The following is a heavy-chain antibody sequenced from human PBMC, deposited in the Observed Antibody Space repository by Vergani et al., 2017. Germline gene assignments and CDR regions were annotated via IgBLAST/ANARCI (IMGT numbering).Heavy chain of an antibody. Sequence: VQLVESGGGLVKPGGSLRLSCAASGFTFSSYGMHWVRQAPGKGLEWVAFIRYDGSNKYYADSVKGRFTISRDNSKNTLYLQMNSLRAEDTAVYYCAKERLRDYGMDVWGQGTTVTVSS. CDR1: GFTFSSYG. CDR3: AKERLRDYGMDV. CDR2: IRYDGSNK. J-gene: IGHJ6*02. D-gene: IGHD3-16*01. V-gene: IGHV3-30*02.